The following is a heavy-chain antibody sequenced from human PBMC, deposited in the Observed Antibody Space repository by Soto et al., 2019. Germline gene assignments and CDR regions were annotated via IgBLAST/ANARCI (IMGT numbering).Heavy chain of an antibody. V-gene: IGHV3-30*18. D-gene: IGHD3-22*01. J-gene: IGHJ4*02. CDR1: DFTFSSYG. Sequence: QVQLVESGGGVVQPGRSLTLSCAASDFTFSSYGIHWVRQAPGKGLEWVAVISYDGSNKQYGDSVKGRFTMSRDNSKNTVHLQMNSLRDEDTAVYYCAKDTYYHDISGYYVFDYWGQGTLVTVSS. CDR2: ISYDGSNK. CDR3: AKDTYYHDISGYYVFDY.